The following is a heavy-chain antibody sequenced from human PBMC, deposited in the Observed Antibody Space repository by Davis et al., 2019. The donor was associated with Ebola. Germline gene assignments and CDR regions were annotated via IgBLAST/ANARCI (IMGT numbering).Heavy chain of an antibody. V-gene: IGHV1-2*06. Sequence: AASVKVSCKASGYTFTGYYMHWVRQAPGQGLEWMGRINPNSGGTNYAQKFQGRVTMTRDTSISTAYMELSRLRSDDTAVYYCARSPRDVVVVAATPVGMDVWGKGTTVTVSS. J-gene: IGHJ6*04. CDR2: INPNSGGT. D-gene: IGHD2-15*01. CDR1: GYTFTGYY. CDR3: ARSPRDVVVVAATPVGMDV.